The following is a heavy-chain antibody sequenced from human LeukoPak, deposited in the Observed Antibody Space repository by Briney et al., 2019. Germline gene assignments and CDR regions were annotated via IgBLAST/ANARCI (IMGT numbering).Heavy chain of an antibody. V-gene: IGHV3-15*01. CDR1: GFTFSNAW. CDR2: IKSKTDGGTT. Sequence: GGSLRLSCAASGFTFSNAWMSWVRQAPGKGLEWVGRIKSKTDGGTTDYAAPVKGRFTISRDDSKNTLYLQMNSLKTEDTAVYYCARDNIVVVAATKAYYFDYWGQGTLVTVSS. J-gene: IGHJ4*02. D-gene: IGHD2-15*01. CDR3: ARDNIVVVAATKAYYFDY.